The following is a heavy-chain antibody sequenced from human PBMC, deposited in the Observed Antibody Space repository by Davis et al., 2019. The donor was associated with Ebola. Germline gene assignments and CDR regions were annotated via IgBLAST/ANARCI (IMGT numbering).Heavy chain of an antibody. Sequence: GGSLRLSCAASGFTFSYYAMHWVRQAPGKGLEYVSGISRNGVSTYYANSVKGRFTISRDDSKNTLHLQMCSLRAEDMAVYYCARGTIDTAMVAYGMDVWGQGTTVTVSS. CDR1: GFTFSYYA. V-gene: IGHV3-64*01. J-gene: IGHJ6*02. CDR2: ISRNGVST. D-gene: IGHD5-18*01. CDR3: ARGTIDTAMVAYGMDV.